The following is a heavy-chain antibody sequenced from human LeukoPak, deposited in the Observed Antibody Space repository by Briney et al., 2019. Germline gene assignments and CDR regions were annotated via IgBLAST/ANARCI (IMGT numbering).Heavy chain of an antibody. CDR2: INPSGGST. D-gene: IGHD2-21*02. CDR1: GGTFISYT. V-gene: IGHV1-46*03. J-gene: IGHJ3*02. Sequence: ASVKVSCKASGGTFISYTISWVRQAPGQGLEWMGIINPSGGSTSYAQKFQGRVTMTRDTSTSTVYMELSSLRSEDTAVYYCARDDFYQVHSYDIWGQGTMVTVSS. CDR3: ARDDFYQVHSYDI.